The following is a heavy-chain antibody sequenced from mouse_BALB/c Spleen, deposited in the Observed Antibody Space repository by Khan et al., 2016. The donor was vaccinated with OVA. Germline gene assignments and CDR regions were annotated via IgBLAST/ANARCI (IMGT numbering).Heavy chain of an antibody. J-gene: IGHJ3*01. D-gene: IGHD1-1*01. Sequence: QVQLKESGAELAKPGASVKMSCKASGYTFTSYWMHWVKQRPGQGLEWIGYINPSTDYTDYNQKFKDKATLTVDKSSSTAYMQLTSLTSEDSAVYYCVNHGSSSAWFTYWGQGTLVTVSA. CDR3: VNHGSSSAWFTY. CDR1: GYTFTSYW. V-gene: IGHV1-7*01. CDR2: INPSTDYT.